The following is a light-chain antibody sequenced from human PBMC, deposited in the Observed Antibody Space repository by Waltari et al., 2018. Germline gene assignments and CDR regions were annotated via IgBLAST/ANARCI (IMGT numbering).Light chain of an antibody. J-gene: IGKJ2*01. V-gene: IGKV1-33*01. Sequence: DIQMTQSPSSLSAYVGDRVTITCQASQDISNYLNWYQQKPGKAPKLLIYDASNLETGVPSRFSGSGSGTDFTFTISSLQAEDIATYYCQQYDNLPPYTFGQGTKLEIK. CDR3: QQYDNLPPYT. CDR2: DAS. CDR1: QDISNY.